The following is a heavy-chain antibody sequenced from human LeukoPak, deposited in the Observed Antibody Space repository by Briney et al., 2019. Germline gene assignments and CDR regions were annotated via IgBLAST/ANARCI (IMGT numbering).Heavy chain of an antibody. Sequence: PGGSLRLSCAASGFTFSSYAMHWVRQAPGKGLEWVALISYDGSNKYYADSAKGRFTISRDNSKNTLYLQMNSLRAEDTAVYYCARSPVIYCSGGSGECYFDYWGQGTLVTVSS. D-gene: IGHD2-15*01. CDR3: ARSPVIYCSGGSGECYFDY. CDR2: ISYDGSNK. V-gene: IGHV3-30*04. CDR1: GFTFSSYA. J-gene: IGHJ4*02.